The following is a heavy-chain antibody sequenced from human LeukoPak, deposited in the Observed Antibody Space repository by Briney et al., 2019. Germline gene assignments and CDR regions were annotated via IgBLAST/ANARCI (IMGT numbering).Heavy chain of an antibody. D-gene: IGHD6-13*01. CDR2: INHSGST. J-gene: IGHJ4*02. V-gene: IGHV4-34*01. CDR1: GGSFSGYY. Sequence: KSSETLSLTCAVYGGSFSGYYWSWIRQPPGKGLEWIGEINHSGSTNYNPSLKSRVTISVDTSKNQFSLKLSSVTAADTAVYYCARVGGGAAAGTRIFDYWGQGTLVTVSS. CDR3: ARVGGGAAAGTRIFDY.